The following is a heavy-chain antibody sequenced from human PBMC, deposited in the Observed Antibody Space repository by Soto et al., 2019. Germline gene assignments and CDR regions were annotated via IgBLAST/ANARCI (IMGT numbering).Heavy chain of an antibody. CDR3: GSPRDDILTGRIDY. CDR2: ISGSGGST. D-gene: IGHD3-9*01. V-gene: IGHV3-23*01. Sequence: GSLRLSCAASGFTFSSYAMSWVRQAPGKGLEWVSAISGSGGSTYYADSVKGRFTISRDNSKNTLYLQMNSLRAEDTAVYYCGSPRDDILTGRIDYWGQGTLVTVSS. CDR1: GFTFSSYA. J-gene: IGHJ4*02.